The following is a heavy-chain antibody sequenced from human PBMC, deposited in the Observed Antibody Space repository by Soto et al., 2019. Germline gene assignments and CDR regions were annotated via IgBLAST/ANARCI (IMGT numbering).Heavy chain of an antibody. CDR2: ISYDGSNK. D-gene: IGHD3-22*01. Sequence: PGGSLRLSCAASGFTFSNYAMSWVRQAPGKGLEWVAVISYDGSNKYYADSVKGRFTISRDNSKNTLYLQMNSLRAEDTAVYYCARAGDIFVVVITTYYFDYWGQGTLVTVSS. CDR3: ARAGDIFVVVITTYYFDY. J-gene: IGHJ4*02. CDR1: GFTFSNYA. V-gene: IGHV3-30-3*01.